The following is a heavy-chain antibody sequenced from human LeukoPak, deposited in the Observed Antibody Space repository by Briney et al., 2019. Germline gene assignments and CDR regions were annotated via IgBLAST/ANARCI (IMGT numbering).Heavy chain of an antibody. CDR1: GCTFSNAW. CDR2: IKSKTDGGTT. V-gene: IGHV3-15*01. D-gene: IGHD3-10*01. CDR3: TTDHPPWGSGSYFSYDYYYYMDV. J-gene: IGHJ6*03. Sequence: PGGSLRLSCAASGCTFSNAWMSWVRQAPGKGLEWVGRIKSKTDGGTTDYAAPVKGRFTISRDDSKNTLYLQMNSLKTEDTAVYYCTTDHPPWGSGSYFSYDYYYYMDVWGKGTTVTISS.